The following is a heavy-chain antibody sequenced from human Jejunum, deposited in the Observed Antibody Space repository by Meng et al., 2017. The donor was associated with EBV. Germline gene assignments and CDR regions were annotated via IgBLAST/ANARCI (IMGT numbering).Heavy chain of an antibody. CDR2: IWHGGNT. Sequence: QVQLQESGPVLLTPSGHLSLPFAVSGASTTGTNWWSWVRQPPGKGLEWIAEIWHGGNTNYNPALKSRVTISVDKSNNQFSLKLASVTAADTAVYFCARGNAYNVPSFDYWGQGTLVTVSS. V-gene: IGHV4-4*02. CDR3: ARGNAYNVPSFDY. CDR1: GASTTGTNW. J-gene: IGHJ4*02. D-gene: IGHD5-24*01.